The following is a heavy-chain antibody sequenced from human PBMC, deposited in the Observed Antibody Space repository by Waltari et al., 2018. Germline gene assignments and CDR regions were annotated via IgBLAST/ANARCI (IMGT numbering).Heavy chain of an antibody. D-gene: IGHD2-2*01. CDR1: GGSISSGSYY. V-gene: IGHV4-61*02. CDR3: ARDYCSSTSCLGAFDI. J-gene: IGHJ3*02. CDR2: IYTSGST. Sequence: QVQLQESGPGLVKPSQTLSPTCTVSGGSISSGSYYWSWLRQPAGKGLEWIGRIYTSGSTNYNPSLKSRVTISVDTSKNQFSLKLSSVTAADTAVYYCARDYCSSTSCLGAFDIWGQGTMVTVSS.